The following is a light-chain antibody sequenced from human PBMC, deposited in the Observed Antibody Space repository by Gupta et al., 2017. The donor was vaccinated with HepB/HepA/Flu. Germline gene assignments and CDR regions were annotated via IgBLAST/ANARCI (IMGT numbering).Light chain of an antibody. CDR1: PGAVTSGHY. V-gene: IGLV7-46*01. CDR2: DTS. J-gene: IGLJ2*01. CDR3: LLSYSGARPYVV. Sequence: QAVVTQEPSLTVSPGGTVTLTCGSSPGAVTSGHYPYWFQQKPGQAPRTLIYDTSNKHSWTPARFSGSLLGGKAALTLSGAQPEDEAEYYCLLSYSGARPYVVFGGGTKLTVL.